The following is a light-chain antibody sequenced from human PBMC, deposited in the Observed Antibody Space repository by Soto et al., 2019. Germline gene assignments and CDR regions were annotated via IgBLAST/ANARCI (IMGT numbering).Light chain of an antibody. V-gene: IGKV2-24*01. CDR1: QSLVHSDGNTY. Sequence: IVMTQTPPSSPVTLGQPASISCRSSQSLVHSDGNTYLSWLHQRPGQPPRLLIYRVSIRFSGVPDRFSGSGAGTDFTLIISRVEAEDVGFYYCMQATQIPHTFGQGTNLEI. CDR2: RVS. CDR3: MQATQIPHT. J-gene: IGKJ2*01.